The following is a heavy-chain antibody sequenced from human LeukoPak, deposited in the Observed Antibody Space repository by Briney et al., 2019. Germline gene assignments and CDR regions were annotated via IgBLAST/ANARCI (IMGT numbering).Heavy chain of an antibody. CDR1: GYSFIKYW. CDR2: VYPGDSDT. V-gene: IGHV5-51*01. Sequence: GESLKISCRGSGYSFIKYWIAWVRQMPGKGLEVMGSVYPGDSDTRYSHSFQGQVAISTDKSIATAYLQWHSLKASDTAMYYCARLHFPDCSGGYCYGLDFWGQGTLVTVSS. D-gene: IGHD2-15*01. CDR3: ARLHFPDCSGGYCYGLDF. J-gene: IGHJ4*02.